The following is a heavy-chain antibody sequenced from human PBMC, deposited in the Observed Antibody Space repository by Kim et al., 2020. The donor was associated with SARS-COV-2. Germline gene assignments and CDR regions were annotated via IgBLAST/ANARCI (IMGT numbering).Heavy chain of an antibody. Sequence: GGSLRLSCAASGFTFSSYAMSWVRQAPGKGLEWVSAISGSGGSTYYADSVKGRFTISRDNSKNTLYLQMNSLRAEDTAVYYCAKDGPGYYDILTGYYGPGNYFDYWGQGTLVTVSS. J-gene: IGHJ4*02. CDR2: ISGSGGST. V-gene: IGHV3-23*01. D-gene: IGHD3-9*01. CDR1: GFTFSSYA. CDR3: AKDGPGYYDILTGYYGPGNYFDY.